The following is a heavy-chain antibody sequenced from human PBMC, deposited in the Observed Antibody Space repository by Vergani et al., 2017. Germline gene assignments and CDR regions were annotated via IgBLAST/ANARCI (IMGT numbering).Heavy chain of an antibody. CDR2: ISSSGSTI. V-gene: IGHV3-11*01. CDR3: ARDPDDYGGY. CDR1: GGSFSGYY. Sequence: QVQLQQWGAGLLKPSETLSLTCAVYGGSFSGYYWSWIRQPPGKGLEWVSYISSSGSTIYYADSVKGRFTISRDNAKNSLYLQMNSLRAEDTAVYYCARDPDDYGGYWGQGTLVTVSS. J-gene: IGHJ4*02.